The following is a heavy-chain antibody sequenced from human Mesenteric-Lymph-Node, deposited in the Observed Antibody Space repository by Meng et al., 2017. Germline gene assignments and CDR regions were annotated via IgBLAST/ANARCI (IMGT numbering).Heavy chain of an antibody. CDR3: ARGRDSGYYYGAHAFDI. D-gene: IGHD3-22*01. V-gene: IGHV1-46*01. J-gene: IGHJ3*02. Sequence: ASVKVSCKASGYTFTSYYMHWVRQAPGQGLEWMGIINPSGGSTSYAQKFQGRVTMTRDTSTSTAYMELRSLRSDDTAVYYCARGRDSGYYYGAHAFDIWGQGAMVTVSS. CDR1: GYTFTSYY. CDR2: INPSGGST.